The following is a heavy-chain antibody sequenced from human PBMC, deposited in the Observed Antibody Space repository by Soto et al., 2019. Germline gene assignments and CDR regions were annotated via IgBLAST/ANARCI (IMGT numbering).Heavy chain of an antibody. Sequence: ASVKVSCKASGYTFTSYDINWVRQATGQGLEWMGWMNPNSGNTGYAQKLQGRVTMTTDTSTSTAYMELRSLRSDDTAVYYCARESDVDYYDSSGYVLWGQGTLVTVSS. CDR3: ARESDVDYYDSSGYVL. CDR2: MNPNSGNT. CDR1: GYTFTSYD. D-gene: IGHD3-22*01. J-gene: IGHJ4*02. V-gene: IGHV1-8*01.